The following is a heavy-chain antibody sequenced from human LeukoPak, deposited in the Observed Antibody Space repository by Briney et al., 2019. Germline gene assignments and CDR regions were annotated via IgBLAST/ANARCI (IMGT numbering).Heavy chain of an antibody. V-gene: IGHV4-59*08. Sequence: SETLSLTCSASGASTSSRYWSWIRQSPGRTLEWIGHIYNGRNTKYNPSLTSRVTISVDTSKNQFSLRMTSVTAADTAIYYCAQTTGWPGYDFWGPGALVTVSS. CDR1: GASTSSRY. CDR2: IYNGRNT. J-gene: IGHJ4*02. CDR3: AQTTGWPGYDF. D-gene: IGHD6-19*01.